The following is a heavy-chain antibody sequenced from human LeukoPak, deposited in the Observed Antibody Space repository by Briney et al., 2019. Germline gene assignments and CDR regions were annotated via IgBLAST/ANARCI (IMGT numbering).Heavy chain of an antibody. D-gene: IGHD3-10*01. CDR2: IYYSGST. J-gene: IGHJ5*02. V-gene: IGHV4-31*03. CDR1: GGSISSGGYY. Sequence: SETLSLTCTVSGGSISSGGYYWSWIRQHPGKGLEWIGYIYYSGSTYYNPSFKSRVTISVDTSKNQFSLKLSSVTAADTAVYYCARLGMVRGVPSWFDPWGQGTLVTVSS. CDR3: ARLGMVRGVPSWFDP.